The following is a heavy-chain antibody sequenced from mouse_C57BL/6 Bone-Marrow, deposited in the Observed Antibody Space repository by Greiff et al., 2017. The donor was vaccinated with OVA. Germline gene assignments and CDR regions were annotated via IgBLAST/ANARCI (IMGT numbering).Heavy chain of an antibody. CDR2: IDPENGDT. V-gene: IGHV14-4*01. Sequence: EVKLEESGAELVRPGASVKLSCTASGFNIKDDYMHWVKQRPEQGLEWIGWIDPENGDTEYASKFQGKATITADTSSNTAYLQLSSLTSEDTAVYYCTTLAYDYYAMDYWGQGTSVTVSS. CDR3: TTLAYDYYAMDY. D-gene: IGHD6-5*01. J-gene: IGHJ4*01. CDR1: GFNIKDDY.